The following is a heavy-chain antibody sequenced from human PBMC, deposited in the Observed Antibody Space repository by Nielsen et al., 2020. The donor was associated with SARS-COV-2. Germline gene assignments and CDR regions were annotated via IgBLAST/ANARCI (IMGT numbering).Heavy chain of an antibody. CDR3: ARDLYCSGGSCYSHGMDV. CDR2: ISSNGGST. J-gene: IGHJ6*02. V-gene: IGHV3-64*01. CDR1: GFTFSSYA. D-gene: IGHD2-15*01. Sequence: GESLKISCAASGFTFSSYAMHWVRQAPGKGLEYVSAISSNGGSTYYANSVKGRFTISRDNSKNTLYLQMGSLRAEDTAVYYCARDLYCSGGSCYSHGMDVWGQGTTVTVSS.